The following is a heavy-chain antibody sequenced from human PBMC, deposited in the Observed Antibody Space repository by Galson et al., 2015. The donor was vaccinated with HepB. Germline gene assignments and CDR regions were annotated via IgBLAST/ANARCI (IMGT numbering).Heavy chain of an antibody. V-gene: IGHV1-18*01. CDR2: ISTDNDNT. CDR3: ARGGVATIGGPTFDY. J-gene: IGHJ4*02. Sequence: SVKVSCKASGYTFTNYGISWVRQAPGQGLEWMGWISTDNDNTNYPQKLQGRVTMTTDTSTSTAYMELRSLRSDDTAVYYCARGGVATIGGPTFDYWGQGTLVTVSS. CDR1: GYTFTNYG. D-gene: IGHD5-12*01.